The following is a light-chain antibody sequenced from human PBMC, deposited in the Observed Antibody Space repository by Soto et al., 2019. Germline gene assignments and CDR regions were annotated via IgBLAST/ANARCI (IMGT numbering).Light chain of an antibody. CDR3: QSYDGSYQV. V-gene: IGLV6-57*01. CDR1: SGSIASNF. Sequence: NFMLTQPHSMSASPGKTVTISCTRSSGSIASNFVQWYQQRPGSSPTTLIYDDNQRFSGVPDRFSGSIDSSSNSASLTISGLKTEDEADYFCQSYDGSYQVFGGGTKLTVL. CDR2: DDN. J-gene: IGLJ3*02.